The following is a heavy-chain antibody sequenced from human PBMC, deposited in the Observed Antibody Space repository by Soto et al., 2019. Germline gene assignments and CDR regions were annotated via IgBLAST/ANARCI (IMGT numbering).Heavy chain of an antibody. CDR3: AREGGSAYGMDV. J-gene: IGHJ6*02. CDR1: GYTFTGYY. V-gene: IGHV1-2*02. CDR2: INPSSGDP. Sequence: QVHLVQSGAEVAKPGASVKVSCKPSGYTFTGYYLHWVRQAPGQGLEWMGWINPSSGDPKYAQKFQGRVTMTRDTSISTAYLDLRNLRSDDTAVYYCAREGGSAYGMDVWGQGTAVTVSS. D-gene: IGHD1-26*01.